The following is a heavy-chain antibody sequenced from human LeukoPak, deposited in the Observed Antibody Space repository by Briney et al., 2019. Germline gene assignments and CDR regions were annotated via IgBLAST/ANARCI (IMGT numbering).Heavy chain of an antibody. D-gene: IGHD5-24*01. CDR2: IYYSGST. CDR1: GGSISSYY. J-gene: IGHJ3*02. Sequence: KPSETLSLTCTVSGGSISSYYWSWIRQPPGKGLEWIGYIYYSGSTNYNPSLKSRVTISVDTSKNQFSLKLSSVTAADTAVYYCARGSWRRLLADAFDIWGQGTMVTVSS. V-gene: IGHV4-59*12. CDR3: ARGSWRRLLADAFDI.